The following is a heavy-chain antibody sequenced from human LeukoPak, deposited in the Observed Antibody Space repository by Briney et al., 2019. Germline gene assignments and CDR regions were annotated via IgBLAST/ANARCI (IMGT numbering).Heavy chain of an antibody. V-gene: IGHV3-53*01. CDR2: IYSGGST. Sequence: PGGSLRLSCAASGLTVSSNYMSWFRQAPGKGLQWFSVIYSGGSTYYADSAKGRFTISRDNSKNTLYLQMNSLRPEDTAVYYCARDLPPAPWNGMDVWGQGTTVTVSS. D-gene: IGHD2-2*01. CDR3: ARDLPPAPWNGMDV. J-gene: IGHJ6*02. CDR1: GLTVSSNY.